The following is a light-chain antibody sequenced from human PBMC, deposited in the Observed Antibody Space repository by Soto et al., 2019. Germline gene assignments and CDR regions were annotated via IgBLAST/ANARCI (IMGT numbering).Light chain of an antibody. J-gene: IGLJ3*02. Sequence: QHVLTQSPSASASLGASVKLTCSLSSGHRSYAIAWHQQQPEKGPRYLMKLKSDGSHSKGDGIPDRFSGSSSGAERYLTISSLQSEDEADYYCQTWGTGIPWVFGGGTKGTVL. V-gene: IGLV4-69*01. CDR1: SGHRSYA. CDR2: LKSDGSH. CDR3: QTWGTGIPWV.